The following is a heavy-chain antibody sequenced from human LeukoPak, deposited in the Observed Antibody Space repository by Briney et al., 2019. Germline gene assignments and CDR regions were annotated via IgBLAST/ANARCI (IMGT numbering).Heavy chain of an antibody. CDR3: VKIRSRGTGDALDI. V-gene: IGHV3-30-3*02. J-gene: IGHJ3*02. D-gene: IGHD1-1*01. CDR1: GFTFSSFS. CDR2: ISYDGNNK. Sequence: GGSLRLSCAASGFTFSSFSMYWVRQTPGKELEWVAVISYDGNNKYYADSAKGRFSISRDNSKNTLYLQMDSLRTEDTAVYYCVKIRSRGTGDALDIWGQGTVVTVSS.